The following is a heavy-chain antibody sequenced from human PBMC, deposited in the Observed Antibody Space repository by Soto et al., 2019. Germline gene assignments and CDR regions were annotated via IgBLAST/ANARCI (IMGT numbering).Heavy chain of an antibody. CDR2: ISGSGGST. J-gene: IGHJ6*02. Sequence: EVQLLESGGDLVQPGGSLRLSCAASGFTFSSYAMSWVRQAPGKGLEWVSAISGSGGSTYYADSVKGRFTISRDNSKNTLYLQMNSLRAEDTAVYYCAKHPHSDIAARLGYGMDVWGQGTTVTVSS. V-gene: IGHV3-23*01. CDR1: GFTFSSYA. D-gene: IGHD6-6*01. CDR3: AKHPHSDIAARLGYGMDV.